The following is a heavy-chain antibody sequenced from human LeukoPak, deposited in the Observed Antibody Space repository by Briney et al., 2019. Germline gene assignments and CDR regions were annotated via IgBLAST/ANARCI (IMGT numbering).Heavy chain of an antibody. CDR2: IHYGST. CDR1: GDAISGFY. Sequence: PSETLSLTCTVSGDAISGFYWNWIRQPPGKALEWIGCIHYGSTEYTPSIESRVTISVDTSKNQFSLELTSVTAADTAVYYCARGYGYNSEYWGQGIVVTVSP. J-gene: IGHJ4*02. CDR3: ARGYGYNSEY. D-gene: IGHD5-24*01. V-gene: IGHV4-59*13.